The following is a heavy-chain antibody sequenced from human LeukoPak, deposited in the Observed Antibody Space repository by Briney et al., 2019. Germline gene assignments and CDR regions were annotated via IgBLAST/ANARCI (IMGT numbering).Heavy chain of an antibody. V-gene: IGHV3-74*01. J-gene: IGHJ4*02. CDR1: GFTFSSYW. D-gene: IGHD1-26*01. CDR2: ISSDGSTT. CDR3: ARRGGSYNDY. Sequence: TGGSLRLSCAASGFTFSSYWMHWVRQAPGKGLVWVSRISSDGSTTSYADSVKGRFTISRDNAKNTLYLQMSSLRAEDTAVYYCARRGGSYNDYWGQGTLVTVS.